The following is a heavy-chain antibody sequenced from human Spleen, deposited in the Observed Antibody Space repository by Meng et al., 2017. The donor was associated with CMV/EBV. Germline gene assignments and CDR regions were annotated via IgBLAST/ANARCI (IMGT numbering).Heavy chain of an antibody. CDR1: GYSFTSYW. V-gene: IGHV5-51*01. J-gene: IGHJ5*02. CDR3: ARQLDTRTWDNWFDP. D-gene: IGHD2-2*01. Sequence: GGSLRLSCKGSGYSFTSYWIAWVRQMPGKGLEWMGIIYPGDPDTTYSPSFQGQVTISANKSISTTYLQWSSLKASDTAMYYCARQLDTRTWDNWFDPWGQGTLVTVSS. CDR2: IYPGDPDT.